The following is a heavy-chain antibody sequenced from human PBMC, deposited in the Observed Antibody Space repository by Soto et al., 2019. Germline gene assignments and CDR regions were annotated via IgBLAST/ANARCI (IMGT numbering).Heavy chain of an antibody. CDR3: ARDSSRWYRPPAY. V-gene: IGHV3-7*01. CDR2: RNQDGSEK. D-gene: IGHD6-19*01. J-gene: IGHJ4*02. CDR1: GFTFSGYW. Sequence: EVQLVESGGGLVQPGESLRLSCAASGFTFSGYWMSWVRQAPGQGLEWVANRNQDGSEKYYVDSVKGRFTISRDNAKKSLYLQMNSLRAEDTSVYYCARDSSRWYRPPAYWGQGTLVTVCS.